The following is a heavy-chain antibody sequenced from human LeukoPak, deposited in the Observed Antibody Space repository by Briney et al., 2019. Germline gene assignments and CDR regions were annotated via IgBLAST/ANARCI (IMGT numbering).Heavy chain of an antibody. CDR3: ASPDDYGDYVVPFDY. V-gene: IGHV3-23*01. Sequence: GGSLRLSCAASGFTFSSYAMSWVRQAPGKGLEWVSAISGSGGSTYYADSVKGRFTISRDNSKNTLYLQMNSLRAEDTAVYYCASPDDYGDYVVPFDYWGQGTLVTVSS. D-gene: IGHD4-17*01. CDR1: GFTFSSYA. J-gene: IGHJ4*02. CDR2: ISGSGGST.